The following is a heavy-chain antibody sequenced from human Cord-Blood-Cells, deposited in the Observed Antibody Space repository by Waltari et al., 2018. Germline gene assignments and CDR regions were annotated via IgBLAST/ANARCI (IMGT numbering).Heavy chain of an antibody. CDR2: IYHSGST. CDR1: GYSISSGYY. J-gene: IGHJ4*02. CDR3: ASGRRGVVITTPLFDY. V-gene: IGHV4-38-2*01. D-gene: IGHD3-22*01. Sequence: QVQLQESGPGLVKPSETLSLTCAVSGYSISSGYYWGWIRQPPGKGLEWIGSIYHSGSTYYNPSLKSRVTISVDTSKNQFSLKLSSVTAADTAVYYCASGRRGVVITTPLFDYWGQGTLVTVSS.